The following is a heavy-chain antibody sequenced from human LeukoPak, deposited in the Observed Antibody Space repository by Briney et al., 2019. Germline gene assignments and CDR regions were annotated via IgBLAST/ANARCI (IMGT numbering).Heavy chain of an antibody. J-gene: IGHJ4*02. V-gene: IGHV1-3*01. CDR2: INAGNGNT. CDR3: ARGLRYGDY. D-gene: IGHD1-1*01. Sequence: ASVKVSCKASGGTFSSYAISWVRQAPGQGLEWMGGINAGNGNTKYSQKFQGRVTITRDTSASTAYMELSSLRSEDTAVYYCARGLRYGDYWGQGTLVTVSS. CDR1: GGTFSSYA.